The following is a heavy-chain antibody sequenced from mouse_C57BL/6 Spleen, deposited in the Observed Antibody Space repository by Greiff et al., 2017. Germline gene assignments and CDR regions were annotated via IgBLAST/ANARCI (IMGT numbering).Heavy chain of an antibody. Sequence: EVQVVESGGGLVKPGGSLKLSCAASGFTFSDYGMHWVRQAPEKGLEWVAYISSGSSTIYYADTVKGRFTISRDNAKNTLFLQMTSLRSEYTAMCYCARPSVATPFDDWGQGTTLTVSS. D-gene: IGHD1-1*01. J-gene: IGHJ2*01. V-gene: IGHV5-17*01. CDR2: ISSGSSTI. CDR1: GFTFSDYG. CDR3: ARPSVATPFDD.